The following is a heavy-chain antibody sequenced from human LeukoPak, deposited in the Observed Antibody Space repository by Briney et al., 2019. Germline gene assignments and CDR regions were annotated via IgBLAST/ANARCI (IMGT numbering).Heavy chain of an antibody. CDR2: VNLQGST. V-gene: IGHV4-4*02. CDR1: GGSITNTNY. CDR3: AKEGGPYRPLDY. Sequence: SGTLSLTCGVSGGSITNTNYWTWVRQPPGKGLEWIGEVNLQGSTNYNPSLMGRVAISVDKSENHISLQLTSVTAADTAVYYCAKEGGPYRPLDYSGQGTLVTVSS. J-gene: IGHJ4*02.